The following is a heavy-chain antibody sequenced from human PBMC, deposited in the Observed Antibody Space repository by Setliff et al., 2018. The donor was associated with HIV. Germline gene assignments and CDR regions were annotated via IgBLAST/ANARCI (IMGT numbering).Heavy chain of an antibody. J-gene: IGHJ4*02. D-gene: IGHD7-27*01. CDR2: ISYDGSNK. CDR1: GFTFSSYA. Sequence: GESLKISCAASGFTFSSYAMHWVRQAPGKGLEWVAVISYDGSNKYYADSVKGRFTISRDNSKNTLYLQMNSLRAEDTAVCYCARDAGGAGEYFDYWGQGTRVTVSS. V-gene: IGHV3-30*04. CDR3: ARDAGGAGEYFDY.